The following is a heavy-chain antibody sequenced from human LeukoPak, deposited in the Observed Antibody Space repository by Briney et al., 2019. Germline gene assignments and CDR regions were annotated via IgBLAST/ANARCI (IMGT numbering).Heavy chain of an antibody. CDR3: ARELPSALYYYMDV. CDR1: GGSISSGSYY. J-gene: IGHJ6*03. CDR2: IYTSGST. Sequence: SETLSLTCTVSGGSISSGSYYWSWIRQPAGKGLERIGRIYTSGSTNYNPSLKSRVTISVDTSKNQFSLKLSSVTAADTAVYYCARELPSALYYYMDVWGKGTTVTVSS. V-gene: IGHV4-61*02.